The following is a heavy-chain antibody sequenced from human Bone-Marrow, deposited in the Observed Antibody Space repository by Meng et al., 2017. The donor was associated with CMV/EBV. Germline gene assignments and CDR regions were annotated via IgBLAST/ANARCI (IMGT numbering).Heavy chain of an antibody. CDR3: ARFQYYDFWSGYPPL. CDR1: GFTFSSYG. D-gene: IGHD3-3*01. J-gene: IGHJ4*02. V-gene: IGHV3-30*02. CDR2: IRYDGSNK. Sequence: GESLKISCAASGFTFSSYGMHWVRQAPGKGLEWVAFIRYDGSNKYYADSVKGRFTISRDNSKNTLYLQMNSLRAEDTAVYYCARFQYYDFWSGYPPLWGQGTLVNVDS.